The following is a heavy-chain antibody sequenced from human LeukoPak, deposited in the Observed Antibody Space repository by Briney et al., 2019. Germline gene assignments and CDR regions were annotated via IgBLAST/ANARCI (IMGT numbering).Heavy chain of an antibody. V-gene: IGHV4-4*07. D-gene: IGHD6-19*01. CDR1: GGSIGSHY. CDR2: IYTSGST. Sequence: SETLSLTCTVSGGSIGSHYWSWIRQPAGKGLEWIGRIYTSGSTNYNPSLKSRVTMSVDTSKNQFSLKLSSVTAADTAVYYCARDVRSGWYAYFDYWGQGTLVTVSS. J-gene: IGHJ4*02. CDR3: ARDVRSGWYAYFDY.